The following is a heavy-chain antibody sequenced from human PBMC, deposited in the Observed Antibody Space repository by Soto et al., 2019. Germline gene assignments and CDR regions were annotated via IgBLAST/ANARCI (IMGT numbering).Heavy chain of an antibody. CDR3: AREGSPYSSGWEFDY. Sequence: QVQLVQSGAEVKKPGASVKVSCKASGYTFTGYYMHWVRQAPGQGLEWMGWINPNSGGTNYAQKFQGWVTMTRDTSISTAYMELSSLRSDDTAVYYCAREGSPYSSGWEFDYWGQGTLVTVSS. V-gene: IGHV1-2*04. CDR2: INPNSGGT. CDR1: GYTFTGYY. D-gene: IGHD6-19*01. J-gene: IGHJ4*02.